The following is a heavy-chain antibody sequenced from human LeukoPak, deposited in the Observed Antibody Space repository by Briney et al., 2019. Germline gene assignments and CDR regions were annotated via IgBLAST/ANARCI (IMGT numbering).Heavy chain of an antibody. CDR2: INHSGST. D-gene: IGHD5-24*01. CDR1: GGSFSGYY. CDR3: ARRSRREWLHKEYYFDY. Sequence: SETLSLTCAVYGGSFSGYYWSWIRQPPGKGLEWIGEINHSGSTNYNPSLKSRVTISVDTSKNQFSLKLSSVTAADTAVYYCARRSRREWLHKEYYFDYWGQGTLVTVSS. J-gene: IGHJ4*02. V-gene: IGHV4-34*01.